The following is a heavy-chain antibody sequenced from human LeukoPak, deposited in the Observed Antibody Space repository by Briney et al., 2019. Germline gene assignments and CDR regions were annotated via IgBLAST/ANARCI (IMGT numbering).Heavy chain of an antibody. Sequence: ASVKVSCKASGGTFSSYAISWVRQAPGQGLEWMGGIIPIFGTANYAQKFQGRVTITADKSTSTAYMELSSLRSEDTAVYYCARGPRIPLIVVVPAAMRYYYYYMDVWGKGTTVTISS. J-gene: IGHJ6*03. CDR1: GGTFSSYA. V-gene: IGHV1-69*06. CDR3: ARGPRIPLIVVVPAAMRYYYYYMDV. D-gene: IGHD2-2*01. CDR2: IIPIFGTA.